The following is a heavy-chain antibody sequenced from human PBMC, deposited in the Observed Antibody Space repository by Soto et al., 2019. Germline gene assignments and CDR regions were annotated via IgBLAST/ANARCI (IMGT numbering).Heavy chain of an antibody. J-gene: IGHJ3*02. CDR3: ARNSGSYYSRAFDI. CDR2: INPNSGGT. Sequence: AASVKVSCKASGYTITCYYMHWVRQAPGQGLEWMGWINPNSGGTNYAQKFQGWVTMTRDTSISTAYMELSRLRSDDTAVYYCARNSGSYYSRAFDIWGQGTMVTVSS. CDR1: GYTITCYY. V-gene: IGHV1-2*04. D-gene: IGHD1-26*01.